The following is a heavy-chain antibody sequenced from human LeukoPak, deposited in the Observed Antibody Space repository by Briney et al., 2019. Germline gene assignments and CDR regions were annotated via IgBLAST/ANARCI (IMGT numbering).Heavy chain of an antibody. Sequence: ASVKVSCKASGYTFTSYAMHWVRQAPGQRLEWMGWINAGNGNTKYSQKFQGRVTITRDTSASTAYMELSSLRSEDTAVYYCARDLGLRLGELSPWGQGTLVTVSS. CDR1: GYTFTSYA. J-gene: IGHJ5*02. CDR3: ARDLGLRLGELSP. V-gene: IGHV1-3*01. CDR2: INAGNGNT. D-gene: IGHD3-16*02.